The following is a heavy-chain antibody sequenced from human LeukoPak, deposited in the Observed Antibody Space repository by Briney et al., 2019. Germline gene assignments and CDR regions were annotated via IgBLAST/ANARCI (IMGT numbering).Heavy chain of an antibody. CDR2: IYYSGST. J-gene: IGHJ5*02. CDR3: ARVYGDYPGGWFDP. Sequence: SQTLSLTCTVSGGSISSGDYYWSWIRQPPGKGLEWIGYIYYSGSTYYNPSLKSRVTISVDTSKNQFSLKPSSVTAADTAVYYCARVYGDYPGGWFDPWGQGTLVTVSS. V-gene: IGHV4-30-4*01. D-gene: IGHD4-17*01. CDR1: GGSISSGDYY.